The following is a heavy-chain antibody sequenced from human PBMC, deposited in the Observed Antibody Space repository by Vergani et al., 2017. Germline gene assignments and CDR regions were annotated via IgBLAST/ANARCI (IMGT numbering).Heavy chain of an antibody. D-gene: IGHD6-6*01. Sequence: EVQLVESGGGLVQPGRSLRLSCAASGFTFDDYAMHWVRQAPGKGLEWVSGINWNSGSTYYADSVKGRFTISRDNSKNTLYLQMNSLRAEDTAVYYCAKRGYSSSLYYYYYMDVWGKGTTVTVSS. J-gene: IGHJ6*03. CDR3: AKRGYSSSLYYYYYMDV. CDR1: GFTFDDYA. CDR2: INWNSGST. V-gene: IGHV3-9*01.